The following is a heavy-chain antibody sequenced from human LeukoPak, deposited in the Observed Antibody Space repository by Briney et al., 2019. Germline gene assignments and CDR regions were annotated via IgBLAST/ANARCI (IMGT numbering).Heavy chain of an antibody. Sequence: GGSLRLSCAVPGFSVGNSGMSWVRQAPAKGLEWISAISVDGETTYYADSVKGRFIISRDNSKNTLFLQLSSLRAEDTAVYYCAQGYSSGWYPNWGQGSLVSVSS. J-gene: IGHJ4*02. V-gene: IGHV3-23*01. D-gene: IGHD6-19*01. CDR2: ISVDGETT. CDR3: AQGYSSGWYPN. CDR1: GFSVGNSG.